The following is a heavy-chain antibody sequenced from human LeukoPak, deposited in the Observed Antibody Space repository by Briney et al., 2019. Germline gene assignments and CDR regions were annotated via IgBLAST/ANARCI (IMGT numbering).Heavy chain of an antibody. V-gene: IGHV3-53*01. Sequence: GGSLRLSCAASGFTVSSNYMSWVRQAPGKGLEWVSVIYSGGSTYYADSVKGRFTISRDNSKNTLYLQMNSLRAVDTAVYYCARAFSSSWSPYYFDYWGQGTLVTASS. CDR1: GFTVSSNY. CDR3: ARAFSSSWSPYYFDY. D-gene: IGHD6-13*01. J-gene: IGHJ4*02. CDR2: IYSGGST.